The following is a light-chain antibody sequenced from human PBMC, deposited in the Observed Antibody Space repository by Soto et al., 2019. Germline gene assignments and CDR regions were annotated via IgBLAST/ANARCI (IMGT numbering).Light chain of an antibody. CDR2: DVS. CDR3: QQGYSIHALT. CDR1: QAITNN. V-gene: IGKV1-39*01. Sequence: DIHLTQSPSSLSASVGDRVTITCRASQAITNNLAWYQQKPGNPPRLLISDVSTLQSGVPGRFRGSGSETEFTLTITYVQPEDFATYYCQQGYSIHALTFGGGTKLELK. J-gene: IGKJ4*01.